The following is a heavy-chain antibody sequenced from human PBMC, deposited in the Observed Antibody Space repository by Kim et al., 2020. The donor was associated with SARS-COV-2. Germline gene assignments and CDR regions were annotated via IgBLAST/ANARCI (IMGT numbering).Heavy chain of an antibody. CDR1: GGSFSGYY. V-gene: IGHV4-34*01. J-gene: IGHJ4*02. CDR2: ITPSGST. Sequence: SETLSLTCAVSGGSFSGYYWTWIRQSPGMGLEWIGEITPSGSTNYNPSLKSRVAISIDTSKNQFSLVLRSVTVADRAAYYCASTSGDWRFFDYWGQGT. D-gene: IGHD2-21*01. CDR3: ASTSGDWRFFDY.